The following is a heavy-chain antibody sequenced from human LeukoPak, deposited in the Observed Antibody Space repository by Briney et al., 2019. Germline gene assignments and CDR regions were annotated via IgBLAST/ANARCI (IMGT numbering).Heavy chain of an antibody. CDR1: GFTFSGYA. CDR2: IGSNGGTT. V-gene: IGHV3-64D*09. Sequence: PGGSLRLSCSASGFTFSGYAMHWVRQAPGKGLEYVSAIGSNGGTTDYADSVKGRFTISRDNSKNTLYLQMSSLRAEDTAVYYCVRERREGYCSSTSCYATSFDYWGQGALVTVSS. D-gene: IGHD2-2*01. J-gene: IGHJ4*02. CDR3: VRERREGYCSSTSCYATSFDY.